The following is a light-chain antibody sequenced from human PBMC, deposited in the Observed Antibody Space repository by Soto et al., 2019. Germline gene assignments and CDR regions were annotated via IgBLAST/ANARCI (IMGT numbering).Light chain of an antibody. CDR1: QGVSGSY. CDR3: QQYGSSPGT. V-gene: IGKV3-20*01. CDR2: GAS. Sequence: EIVLTQSPGTLSLSPGERATLSCRASQGVSGSYLAWYQQKPGQAPRLLIYGASSRATGIPDRFSGSGSGTDFTLTISRLEPEDFAVYSCQQYGSSPGTFGQGTKVDIK. J-gene: IGKJ1*01.